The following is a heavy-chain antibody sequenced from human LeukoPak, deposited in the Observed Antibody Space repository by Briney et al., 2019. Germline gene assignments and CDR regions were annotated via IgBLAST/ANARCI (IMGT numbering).Heavy chain of an antibody. Sequence: GGSLRLSCAASGFTFSSYWMHWVRQAPGKGLVWVSRINSDGSSTSYADSVKGRFTISRDNAKNTLYLQMNSLRAEDTAVYYCARVDMVATIDYYYYYMDVWGKGTTVTVSS. D-gene: IGHD5-12*01. J-gene: IGHJ6*03. CDR1: GFTFSSYW. CDR2: INSDGSST. CDR3: ARVDMVATIDYYYYYMDV. V-gene: IGHV3-74*01.